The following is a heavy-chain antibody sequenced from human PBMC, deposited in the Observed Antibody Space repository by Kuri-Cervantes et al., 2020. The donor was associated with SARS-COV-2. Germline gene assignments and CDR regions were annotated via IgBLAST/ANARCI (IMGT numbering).Heavy chain of an antibody. J-gene: IGHJ6*02. CDR1: GGTFSSYA. Sequence: SVKVSCKASGGTFSSYAISWVRQAPGQGLEWMGGIIPILGTANYAQKFQGRVTITADESTSTAYMELSSLRSEDTAVYYCARVPLDYRADYYYYGMDVWGQGTTVTVSS. V-gene: IGHV1-69*13. CDR2: IIPILGTA. D-gene: IGHD4-11*01. CDR3: ARVPLDYRADYYYYGMDV.